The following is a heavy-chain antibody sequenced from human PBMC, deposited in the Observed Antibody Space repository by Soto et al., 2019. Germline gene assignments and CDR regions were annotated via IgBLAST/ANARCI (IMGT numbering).Heavy chain of an antibody. D-gene: IGHD2-15*01. CDR3: AKKRGSASVVGTCYYFDD. V-gene: IGHV3-23*01. CDR1: GFTFSTYA. Sequence: EVQLLESGGGLVQPGGSLRLSCAASGFTFSTYAMNWVRQAAGKGLEWVSTISHNADNTYYAETVKGRFTISRDNSKNTVYLQLNSLRTEDTAIYYCAKKRGSASVVGTCYYFDDWGQGTLVTVSS. J-gene: IGHJ4*02. CDR2: ISHNADNT.